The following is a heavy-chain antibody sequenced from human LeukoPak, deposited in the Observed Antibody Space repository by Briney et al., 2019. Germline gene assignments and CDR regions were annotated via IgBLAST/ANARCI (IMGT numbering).Heavy chain of an antibody. CDR2: INHSGST. CDR3: ARGPIARLYGTLDY. V-gene: IGHV4-34*01. CDR1: GGSFSGYY. Sequence: RSSETLSLTCAVYGGSFSGYYWSWIRQPPGKGLEWIGEINHSGSTNYNPSLKSRVTISVDTSKNQFSLKLSSVTAADTAVYYCARGPIARLYGTLDYWGQGTLVTVSS. D-gene: IGHD1-14*01. J-gene: IGHJ4*02.